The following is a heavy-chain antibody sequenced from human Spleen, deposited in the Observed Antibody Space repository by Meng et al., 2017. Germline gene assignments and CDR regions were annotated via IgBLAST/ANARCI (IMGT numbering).Heavy chain of an antibody. Sequence: SETLSLTCTVSGGSISSYYWSWIRQPPGKGLEWIGYIYYSGSTNYHPSLKSRVTISVDTSKNQFSLKLSSVTAADTAVYYCARGPAIVAGSAFDIWGQGTMVTVSS. V-gene: IGHV4-59*01. CDR2: IYYSGST. D-gene: IGHD6-19*01. CDR1: GGSISSYY. J-gene: IGHJ3*02. CDR3: ARGPAIVAGSAFDI.